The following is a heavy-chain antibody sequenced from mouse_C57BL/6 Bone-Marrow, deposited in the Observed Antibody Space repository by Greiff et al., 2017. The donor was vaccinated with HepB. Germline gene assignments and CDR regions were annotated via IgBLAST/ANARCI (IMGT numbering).Heavy chain of an antibody. CDR2: IDPSASYT. V-gene: IGHV1-69*01. CDR1: GYTFTSYW. CDR3: ARGEYYSNYYAMDY. J-gene: IGHJ4*01. D-gene: IGHD2-5*01. Sequence: QVQLKQPGAELVMPGASVKLSCKASGYTFTSYWMHWVKQRPGQGLEWIGEIDPSASYTNYNQKFKGKSTLTVDKSSSTAYMQLSSLTSEDSAVYYCARGEYYSNYYAMDYWGQGTSVTVSS.